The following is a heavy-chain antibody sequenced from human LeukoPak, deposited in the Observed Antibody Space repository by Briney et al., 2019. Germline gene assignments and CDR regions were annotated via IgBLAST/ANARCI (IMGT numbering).Heavy chain of an antibody. D-gene: IGHD6-13*01. V-gene: IGHV3-33*01. Sequence: GGSLRLSCAASGFTFSDYGMHWVRQPPGKGLEWVAVIWFDGSNKYYADSVKGRFTVSRDDSKHTVYLQMNSLRAEDTAVYHCARKSLGIAAAGTFFGSWGQGTLVTVSS. CDR1: GFTFSDYG. CDR3: ARKSLGIAAAGTFFGS. CDR2: IWFDGSNK. J-gene: IGHJ5*02.